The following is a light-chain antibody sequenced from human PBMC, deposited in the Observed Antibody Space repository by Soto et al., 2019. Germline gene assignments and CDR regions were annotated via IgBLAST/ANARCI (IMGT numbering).Light chain of an antibody. J-gene: IGKJ4*01. Sequence: IVMTQSPATLSVSPGERATLSCRASQSINSNLAWYQQKPGQAPRLLMFRASIRATGFPARFSGSGSGTEVNITSSSLQSEDSAIDYRQQYNNWPRATCGGGTKVEIK. CDR3: QQYNNWPRAT. V-gene: IGKV3-15*01. CDR1: QSINSN. CDR2: RAS.